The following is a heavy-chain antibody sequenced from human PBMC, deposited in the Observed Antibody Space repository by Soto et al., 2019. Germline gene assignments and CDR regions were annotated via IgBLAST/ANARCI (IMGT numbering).Heavy chain of an antibody. J-gene: IGHJ4*02. CDR2: ISYDGSNK. V-gene: IGHV3-30*18. Sequence: QVQLVESGGGVVQPGTSLRLSCAASGFAFSTYGMHWVRQAPGKGLEWLSLISYDGSNKYYADSVTGRFTISRDNSKNTLYQQMTRLGAEDTVFYYCAKGSKGVGVSAAGTHCWGQGTLVTVSS. CDR3: AKGSKGVGVSAAGTHC. CDR1: GFAFSTYG. D-gene: IGHD6-25*01.